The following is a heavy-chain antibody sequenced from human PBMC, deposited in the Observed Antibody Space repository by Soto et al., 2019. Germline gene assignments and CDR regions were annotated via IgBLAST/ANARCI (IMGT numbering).Heavy chain of an antibody. CDR3: ARAPNYDILTGYYNYYYYYMDV. D-gene: IGHD3-9*01. CDR1: GYTFTSYG. CDR2: ISAYNGNT. J-gene: IGHJ6*03. Sequence: ASVKVSCKASGYTFTSYGISWVRQAPGQGLEWMGWISAYNGNTNYAQKLQGRVTMTTDTSTSTAYMELRSLRSDDTAVYYCARAPNYDILTGYYNYYYYYMDVWGKGTTVTVSS. V-gene: IGHV1-18*01.